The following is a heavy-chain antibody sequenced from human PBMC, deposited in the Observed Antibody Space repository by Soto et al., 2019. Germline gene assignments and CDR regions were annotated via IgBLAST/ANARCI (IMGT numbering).Heavy chain of an antibody. CDR1: GFTFSSYS. J-gene: IGHJ6*02. CDR3: ARAYTFFGVVRYRMDV. Sequence: GGSLRLSCAASGFTFSSYSMNWVRQAPGKGLEWVSYISSSSTIYYADSVKGRFTISRDNAKNSLYLQMNSLRDEDTAVYYCARAYTFFGVVRYRMDVWGQGTTVTVSS. D-gene: IGHD3-3*01. V-gene: IGHV3-48*02. CDR2: ISSSSTI.